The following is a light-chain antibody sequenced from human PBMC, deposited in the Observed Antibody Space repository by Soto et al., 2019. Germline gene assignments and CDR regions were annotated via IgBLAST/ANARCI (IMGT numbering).Light chain of an antibody. V-gene: IGLV2-14*01. Sequence: QSALAQPASVSGSPGQSITISCSGTSSDVGGYNYVSWYQHHPGKAPKLLIYEVTNRPSGVSNRCSGSKSGNTASLTISGLQAEDEAAYYCKSYTSISTWVFGGGTKLTVL. J-gene: IGLJ3*02. CDR1: SSDVGGYNY. CDR3: KSYTSISTWV. CDR2: EVT.